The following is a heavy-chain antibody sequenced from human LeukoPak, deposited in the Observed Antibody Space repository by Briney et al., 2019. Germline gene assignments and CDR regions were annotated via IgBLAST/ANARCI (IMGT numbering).Heavy chain of an antibody. V-gene: IGHV4-34*10. CDR1: GGSFSGYY. J-gene: IGHJ2*01. CDR3: ARLHSGPSGWYVLWYFDL. D-gene: IGHD6-19*01. CDR2: INHSGST. Sequence: SESLSLTCAVYGGSFSGYYWSWIRQPPGKGLEWMGDINHSGSTNYNPALKRRVTMSVDTSMHQLYLKLSSVTAADTAVYYCARLHSGPSGWYVLWYFDLWGRGTLVTVSS.